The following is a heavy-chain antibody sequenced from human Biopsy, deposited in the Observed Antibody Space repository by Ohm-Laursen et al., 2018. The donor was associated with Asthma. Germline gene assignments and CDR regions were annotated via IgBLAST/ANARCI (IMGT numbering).Heavy chain of an antibody. CDR1: GFTFGDYW. J-gene: IGHJ1*01. V-gene: IGHV3-7*01. CDR3: ARTFHFWSPYHAEHYQL. Sequence: SLRLSCAASGFTFGDYWMSWVRQVPGKRLEWVANIKHDGSEKNHVDSLKGRFTISGDNAKNSLYLQMNSLRAEDTAVYYCARTFHFWSPYHAEHYQLWGQGTLVTVSS. CDR2: IKHDGSEK. D-gene: IGHD3-3*02.